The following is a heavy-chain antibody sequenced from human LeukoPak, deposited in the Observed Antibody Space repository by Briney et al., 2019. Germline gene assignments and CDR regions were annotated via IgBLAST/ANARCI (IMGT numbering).Heavy chain of an antibody. D-gene: IGHD1-26*01. CDR2: FDPEDGET. J-gene: IGHJ3*02. CDR3: ARGVGAGINFDI. V-gene: IGHV1-24*01. Sequence: ASVKVSCKVSGYTLTELSMHWVRQAPGKGLEWMGGFDPEDGETIYAQKFQGRVTMTEDTSTDTAYMELSSLRSEDTAVYYCARGVGAGINFDIWGQGTMVTVSS. CDR1: GYTLTELS.